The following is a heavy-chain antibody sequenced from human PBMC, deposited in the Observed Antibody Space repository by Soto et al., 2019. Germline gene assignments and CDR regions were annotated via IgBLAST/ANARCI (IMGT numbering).Heavy chain of an antibody. Sequence: LGESLKISCKGSGYSFTNYWIGWVRQMPGEGLEWMGIINPGDSDTRYSPSFQGQVTISADKSISTAYLHYSSLRASATAMYYCARRDSSGFPDYWGQGTLVTVSS. CDR1: GYSFTNYW. D-gene: IGHD3-22*01. CDR2: INPGDSDT. V-gene: IGHV5-51*01. CDR3: ARRDSSGFPDY. J-gene: IGHJ4*02.